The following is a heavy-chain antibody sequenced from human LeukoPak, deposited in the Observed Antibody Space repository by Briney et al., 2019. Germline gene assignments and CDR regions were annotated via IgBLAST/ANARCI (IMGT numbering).Heavy chain of an antibody. CDR3: ARASADYDFWSGDTNSYYYYMDV. V-gene: IGHV3-48*03. D-gene: IGHD3-3*01. CDR1: GFTFSSYE. CDR2: ISSSGSTI. Sequence: GGSLRLSCAASGFTFSSYEMNWVRQAPGKGLEWVSYISSSGSTIYYADSVKGRFTISRDNAKNTLYLQMNSLRAEDTAVYYCARASADYDFWSGDTNSYYYYMDVWGKGTTVTVSS. J-gene: IGHJ6*03.